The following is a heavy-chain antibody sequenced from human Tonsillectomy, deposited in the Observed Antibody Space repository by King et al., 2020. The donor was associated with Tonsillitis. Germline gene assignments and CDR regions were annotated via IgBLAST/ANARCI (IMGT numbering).Heavy chain of an antibody. CDR1: GFTFSSYA. J-gene: IGHJ6*02. D-gene: IGHD4-17*01. Sequence: VQLVESGGGVVQPGRSLRLSCAAAGFTFSSYAMHWVRQAPGKGLEWVAVISDEVSNKYYADSVTGRFTISRDNSKNTLYLQMNSLRAEDTAVYYCARRDGALDYYYYGMDVWGQGTTVTVSS. V-gene: IGHV3-30-3*01. CDR3: ARRDGALDYYYYGMDV. CDR2: ISDEVSNK.